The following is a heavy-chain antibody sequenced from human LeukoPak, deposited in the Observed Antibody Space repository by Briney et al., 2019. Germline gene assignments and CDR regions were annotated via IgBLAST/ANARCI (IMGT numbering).Heavy chain of an antibody. CDR1: GFTFSSYA. Sequence: PGGSLRLSCAASGFTFSSYAMSWVRQAPGKGLEWVSAISGSGGSTYYADSVKGRFTISRDNSKNTLYLQMNSLRAEDTAVYYCAKALPAWELPLGYFDYWGQGTLVTVSS. D-gene: IGHD1-26*01. CDR2: ISGSGGST. V-gene: IGHV3-23*01. CDR3: AKALPAWELPLGYFDY. J-gene: IGHJ4*02.